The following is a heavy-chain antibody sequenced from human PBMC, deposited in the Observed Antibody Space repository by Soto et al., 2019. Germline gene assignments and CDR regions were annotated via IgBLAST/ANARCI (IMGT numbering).Heavy chain of an antibody. CDR3: ARGVQASGMGY. J-gene: IGHJ4*03. D-gene: IGHD6-13*01. V-gene: IGHV6-1*01. Sequence: PSQTLSLTCAISWGSVAGNRAAWNWFRQSPSRGLEWLGRTYYRSKWFYDYGLSVRGRLTISPDTRKNQFSLQLSSVTPEDSAVYYCARGVQASGMGYWGQGILVTVS. CDR1: WGSVAGNRAA. CDR2: TYYRSKWFY.